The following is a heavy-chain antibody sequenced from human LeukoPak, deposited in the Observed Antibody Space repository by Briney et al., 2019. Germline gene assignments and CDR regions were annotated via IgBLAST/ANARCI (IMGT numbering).Heavy chain of an antibody. CDR2: IYTNGST. D-gene: IGHD3-22*01. J-gene: IGHJ2*01. CDR3: AWSARYYYDSSGYYLYWYFDL. V-gene: IGHV4-4*07. Sequence: PSETLPLTCTVSGGSISSYYCSWIRQPPAKGLEGIGRIYTNGSTNYNPSLNSRVTISLDTSKNHFSLKLSSVTAADTAVYYCAWSARYYYDSSGYYLYWYFDLWGRGTLVTVSS. CDR1: GGSISSYY.